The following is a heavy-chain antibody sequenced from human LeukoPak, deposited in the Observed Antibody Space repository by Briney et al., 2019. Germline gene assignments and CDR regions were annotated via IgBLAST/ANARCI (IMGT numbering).Heavy chain of an antibody. CDR2: ISYSGST. D-gene: IGHD3-9*01. V-gene: IGHV4-59*08. CDR1: GDSINNNY. J-gene: IGHJ3*02. CDR3: ARQGYDILTGYIDAFDI. Sequence: SESLSLTCTVSGDSINNNYGSWLRQPPGKGLEWIGYISYSGSTNYNPSLKSRVTISIDTSKNQFSLKLRSVTAADTAIYYCARQGYDILTGYIDAFDIWGQGTMVTVSS.